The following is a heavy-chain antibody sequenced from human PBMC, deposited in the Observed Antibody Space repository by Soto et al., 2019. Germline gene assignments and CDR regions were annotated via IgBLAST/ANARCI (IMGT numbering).Heavy chain of an antibody. D-gene: IGHD3-3*01. V-gene: IGHV3-33*01. CDR2: IWYDGSNK. CDR1: GFTFSNYG. J-gene: IGHJ6*02. Sequence: QVQLVESGGGVVQPGRSLRLSCAASGFTFSNYGMHWVRQAPGKGLEWVAVIWYDGSNKYCADSVKGRFTISRDNSKNALYLQMSSLRAEATAVYYCARVGPPRTYYDFWSGYYYYGTDVWGQGTTVTVSS. CDR3: ARVGPPRTYYDFWSGYYYYGTDV.